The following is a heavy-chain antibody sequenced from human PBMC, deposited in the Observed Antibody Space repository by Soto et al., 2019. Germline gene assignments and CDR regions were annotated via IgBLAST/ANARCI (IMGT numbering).Heavy chain of an antibody. CDR3: ARDRGGYSGYDYYYYGMDV. CDR2: INPSGGST. J-gene: IGHJ6*02. D-gene: IGHD5-12*01. Sequence: ASVNVSCKASGYTFTSYYMHWVRQAPGQGLEWMGIINPSGGSTSYAQKFQGRVTMTRDTSTSTVYMELSSLRSEDTAVYYCARDRGGYSGYDYYYYGMDVWGQGTTVTVSS. CDR1: GYTFTSYY. V-gene: IGHV1-46*01.